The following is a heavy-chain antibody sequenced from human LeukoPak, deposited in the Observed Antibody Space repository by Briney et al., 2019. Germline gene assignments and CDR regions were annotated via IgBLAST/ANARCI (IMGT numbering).Heavy chain of an antibody. D-gene: IGHD3-22*01. Sequence: ASVKVSCKASGYTFTSYAMHWVRQAPGQRLEWMGWINAGYGNTKYSQKFQGRVTITRDTSASTAYMELSSLRSEDTAVYYCARALRRYYDSSGYCYYSDYWGQGTLVTVSS. J-gene: IGHJ4*02. CDR1: GYTFTSYA. CDR2: INAGYGNT. CDR3: ARALRRYYDSSGYCYYSDY. V-gene: IGHV1-3*01.